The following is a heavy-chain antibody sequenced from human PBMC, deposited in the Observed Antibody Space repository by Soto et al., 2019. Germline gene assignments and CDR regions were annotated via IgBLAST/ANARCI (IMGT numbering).Heavy chain of an antibody. CDR1: GGTFSSYA. D-gene: IGHD2-15*01. CDR2: IIPIFGTA. CDR3: ARDIVVVLAATTHYYGIDV. J-gene: IGHJ6*02. V-gene: IGHV1-69*01. Sequence: QVQLVQSGAEVEKPGSSVKVSCKASGGTFSSYAISWVRQAPGQGLEWMGGIIPIFGTANYAQKFQGRVTITADESTSTAYMELSSRRSEDTAVYYCARDIVVVLAATTHYYGIDVWGQGTTVTVSS.